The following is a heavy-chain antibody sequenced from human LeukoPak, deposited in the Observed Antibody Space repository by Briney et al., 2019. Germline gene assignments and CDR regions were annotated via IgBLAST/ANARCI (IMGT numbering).Heavy chain of an antibody. V-gene: IGHV1-46*01. CDR2: IDPGGDNT. CDR3: AREVDAFDI. CDR1: GYIFTSHY. Sequence: ASAKVSCRASGYIFTSHYMHWVRQAPGQGLEWMGLIDPGGDNTNYAQKFQGRVTMTRDMSTNTVYMELNSLKSEDTALYYCAREVDAFDIWGQGTLVTVSS. J-gene: IGHJ3*02.